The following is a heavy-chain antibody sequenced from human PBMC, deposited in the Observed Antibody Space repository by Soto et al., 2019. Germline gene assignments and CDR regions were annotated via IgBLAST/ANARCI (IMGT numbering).Heavy chain of an antibody. CDR1: GYTFTGYY. CDR2: INPNSGGT. Sequence: ASVKVSCKASGYTFTGYYMHWVRQAPGQGLEWVGWINPNSGGTNYAQKFQGWVTMTRDTSISTAYMELSRLRSDDTAVYYCARDLIAARPGYYYYYGMDVWGQGTTVTVSS. J-gene: IGHJ6*02. D-gene: IGHD6-6*01. V-gene: IGHV1-2*04. CDR3: ARDLIAARPGYYYYYGMDV.